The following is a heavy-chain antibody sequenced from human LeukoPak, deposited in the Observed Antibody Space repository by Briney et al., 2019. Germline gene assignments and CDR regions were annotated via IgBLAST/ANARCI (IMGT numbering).Heavy chain of an antibody. CDR1: GGTFSSYA. CDR3: ARDSTAPHIVVVTAHHDAFDI. J-gene: IGHJ3*02. Sequence: SVKVSCKASGGTFSSYAISWVRQAPGQRLEWMGGIIPIFGTANYAQKFQGRVTITADESTSTAYMELSSLRSEDTAVYYCARDSTAPHIVVVTAHHDAFDIWGQGTMVTVSS. D-gene: IGHD2-21*02. V-gene: IGHV1-69*13. CDR2: IIPIFGTA.